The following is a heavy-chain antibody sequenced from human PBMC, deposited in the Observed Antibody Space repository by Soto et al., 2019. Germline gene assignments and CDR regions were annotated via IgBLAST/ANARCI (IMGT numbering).Heavy chain of an antibody. D-gene: IGHD3-10*01. CDR1: GFTVSSNY. Sequence: EVQLVESGGGLVQPGGSLRLSCAASGFTVSSNYMSWVRQARGKGLEWVSVIYSGGSTYYADSVKGRFTISRDNSKNTLYLQMNSLRAEDTAVYYCARGGVWFGESPIYYYGMDVWGQGTTVTVSS. CDR3: ARGGVWFGESPIYYYGMDV. J-gene: IGHJ6*02. V-gene: IGHV3-66*01. CDR2: IYSGGST.